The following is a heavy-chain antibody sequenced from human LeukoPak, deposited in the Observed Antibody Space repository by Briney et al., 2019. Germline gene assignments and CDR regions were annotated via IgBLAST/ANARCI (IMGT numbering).Heavy chain of an antibody. CDR1: GFNFANYY. CDR3: ARIPWGYYYYYMDV. V-gene: IGHV3-20*04. D-gene: IGHD7-27*01. CDR2: INWSGSYT. J-gene: IGHJ6*03. Sequence: PGGSLRLSCAASGFNFANYYMAWVRQGPGKGLEWVSEINWSGSYTGHADSVQGRFTTSRDNAKSSLYLEMSNLRVEDTAMYYCARIPWGYYYYYMDVWGKGTTVTVSS.